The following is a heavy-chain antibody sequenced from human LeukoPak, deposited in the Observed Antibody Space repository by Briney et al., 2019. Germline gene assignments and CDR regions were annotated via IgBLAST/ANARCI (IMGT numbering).Heavy chain of an antibody. CDR3: ARGASSSP. J-gene: IGHJ5*02. CDR1: GFTFSTFW. D-gene: IGHD6-13*01. CDR2: IKQDGSER. Sequence: GGSLRLSCEASGFTFSTFWMTWVHQVPGKGLEWVANIKQDGSERNYVDSVKGRFTISRDNAKNSLYLQMNSLKAEDTAVYYCARGASSSPWGQGTLVTVSS. V-gene: IGHV3-7*03.